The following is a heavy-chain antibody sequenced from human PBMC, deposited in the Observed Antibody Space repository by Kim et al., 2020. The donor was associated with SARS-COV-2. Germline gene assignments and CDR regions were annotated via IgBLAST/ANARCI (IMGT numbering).Heavy chain of an antibody. CDR2: ISSSGSTI. V-gene: IGHV3-48*03. CDR3: ARDWEMATFNDAFDI. CDR1: GFTFSSYE. J-gene: IGHJ3*02. Sequence: GGSLRLSCAASGFTFSSYEMNWVRQAPGKGLEWVSYISSSGSTIYYADSVKGRFTISRDNAKNSLYLQMNSLRAEDTAVYYCARDWEMATFNDAFDIWGQGTMVTVSS. D-gene: IGHD5-12*01.